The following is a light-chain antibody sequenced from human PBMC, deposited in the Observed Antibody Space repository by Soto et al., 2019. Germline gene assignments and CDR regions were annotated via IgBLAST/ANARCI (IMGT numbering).Light chain of an antibody. CDR1: SSDVGGYNY. CDR3: KSYTSIITWV. CDR2: EVT. V-gene: IGLV2-14*01. J-gene: IGLJ3*02. Sequence: QSALAQPASVSGSPGQSITISCSGTSSDVGGYNYVSWYQHHPGKAPKLLIYEVTNRPSGVSNRFSGSKSGNTASLTISGLQAEDEAAYYCKSYTSIITWVFGGGTKLTVL.